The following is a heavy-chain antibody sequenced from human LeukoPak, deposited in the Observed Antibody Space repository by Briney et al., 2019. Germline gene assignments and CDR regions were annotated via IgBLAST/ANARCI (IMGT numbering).Heavy chain of an antibody. D-gene: IGHD3-16*01. CDR3: ARDRSALSIGDYFDY. CDR2: IYTSGST. V-gene: IGHV4-4*07. Sequence: ETLSLTCTVSGGSINSYYWSWIRQPAGKGLEWIGRIYTSGSTNYNPSLKSRVTMSVDTSKNQFSLKLSSVTAADTAVYYCARDRSALSIGDYFDYWGQGTLVTVSS. J-gene: IGHJ4*02. CDR1: GGSINSYY.